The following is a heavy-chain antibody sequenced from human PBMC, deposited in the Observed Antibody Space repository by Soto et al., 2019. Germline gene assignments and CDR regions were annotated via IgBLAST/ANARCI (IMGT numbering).Heavy chain of an antibody. CDR3: ATRGTQGRWLEFADY. CDR2: IIPISGRT. Sequence: QVQLVQSGAEVKRPGSSVKVSCEACGGTFSSLGFTWVRQAPGQGLEWMGGIIPISGRTTFAPKFLGRVTITADESTRTTYMELTALTSDDTAIYYCATRGTQGRWLEFADYWGQGTLVTVSS. J-gene: IGHJ4*02. CDR1: GGTFSSLG. V-gene: IGHV1-69*01. D-gene: IGHD5-12*01.